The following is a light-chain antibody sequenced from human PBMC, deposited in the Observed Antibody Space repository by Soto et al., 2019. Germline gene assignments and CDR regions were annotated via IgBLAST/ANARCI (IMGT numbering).Light chain of an antibody. V-gene: IGKV3-20*01. CDR1: QSVSSSS. CDR3: QQYGSSPIT. J-gene: IGKJ3*01. CDR2: GAS. Sequence: EIVLTQSPGTLSLSPGERATLSCRASQSVSSSSLAWYQQKPGQAPRLLIYGASIRATGIPDRFSGGGSGTDFILTISRLEPEDFVVYYCQQYGSSPITFGPGTKVDIK.